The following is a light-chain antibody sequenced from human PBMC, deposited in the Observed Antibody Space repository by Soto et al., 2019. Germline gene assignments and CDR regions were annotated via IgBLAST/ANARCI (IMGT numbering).Light chain of an antibody. CDR1: SSNIGKNY. V-gene: IGLV1-51*02. CDR3: GTWDSSLSVFV. Sequence: SVLTQPPSVSASPGQKVTFYCSGSSSNIGKNYVSWYQQVPGTAPKLLIYEDNKRRSGIPDRFSGSKSGTSATLGITGLQTGDEADYYCGTWDSSLSVFVFGTGTKVTAL. J-gene: IGLJ1*01. CDR2: EDN.